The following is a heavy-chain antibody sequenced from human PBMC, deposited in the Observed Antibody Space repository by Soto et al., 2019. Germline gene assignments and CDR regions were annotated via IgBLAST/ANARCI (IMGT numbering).Heavy chain of an antibody. D-gene: IGHD3-22*01. CDR3: ARGEFSYDSSGSPFAF. V-gene: IGHV1-2*07. CDR1: GYTFTTYF. CDR2: INVDSGDT. J-gene: IGHJ5*01. Sequence: SVKVSCKTSGYTFTTYFIHWGREAPVQGLEWLGWINVDSGDTKSADGFKGRVTLTRDTSITTADMELTSLTSDDTAVYYCARGEFSYDSSGSPFAFWGQGTLVTVSS.